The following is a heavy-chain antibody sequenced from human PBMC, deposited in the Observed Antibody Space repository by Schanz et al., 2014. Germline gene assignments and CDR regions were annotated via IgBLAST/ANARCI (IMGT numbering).Heavy chain of an antibody. D-gene: IGHD3-10*01. CDR2: IGYDGSEK. Sequence: QVQLVESGGGVVQLGRSLRLSCATSGLNFDYYGMNWVRQAPGKGLEWVANIGYDGSEKYYVDSVKGRFTISRDNSKDTLYLQMSGLTPEDTAVYYCARGPIPNQGVPMDCWGQGTLVTVSS. J-gene: IGHJ4*02. V-gene: IGHV3-33*01. CDR1: GLNFDYYG. CDR3: ARGPIPNQGVPMDC.